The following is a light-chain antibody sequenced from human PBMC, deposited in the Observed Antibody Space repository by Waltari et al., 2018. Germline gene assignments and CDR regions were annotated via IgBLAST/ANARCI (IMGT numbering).Light chain of an antibody. CDR3: QQRSKWPIT. V-gene: IGKV3-11*01. CDR1: QSVSSY. Sequence: EIVLTPSPATLSLSPGDRATLSCRASQSVSSYLAWYQQKPGQAPRLLIYDASNRATGIPARFSGSGSGTDFTLTISSLEPEDFALYYCQQRSKWPITFGQGTRLEIK. CDR2: DAS. J-gene: IGKJ5*01.